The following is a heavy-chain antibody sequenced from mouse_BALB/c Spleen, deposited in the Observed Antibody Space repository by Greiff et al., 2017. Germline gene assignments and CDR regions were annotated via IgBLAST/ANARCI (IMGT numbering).Heavy chain of an antibody. V-gene: IGHV5-4*02. CDR1: GFTFSDYY. Sequence: EVQLVESGGGLVKPGGSLKLSCAASGFTFSDYYMYWVRQTPEKRLEWVATISDGGSYTYYPDSVKGRFTISRDNAKNNLYLQMSSLKSEDTAMYYCARGNYRYDGYAMDYWGQGTSVTVSS. CDR3: ARGNYRYDGYAMDY. D-gene: IGHD2-14*01. CDR2: ISDGGSYT. J-gene: IGHJ4*01.